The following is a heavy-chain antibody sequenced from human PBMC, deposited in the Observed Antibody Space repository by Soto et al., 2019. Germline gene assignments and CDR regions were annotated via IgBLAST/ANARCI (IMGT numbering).Heavy chain of an antibody. CDR2: ISGNGRII. J-gene: IGHJ4*02. D-gene: IGHD4-17*01. CDR1: GFIFSDYY. CDR3: ARDFDADSRSDFDY. Sequence: QVQLVESGGGLDKPGGSLRLSCATSGFIFSDYYMHWIRQAPGKGLEWISYISGNGRIIQYADSAKGRFTSSRYNAQNSLYPQLSRLRADDTALYFCARDFDADSRSDFDYWCPGTLVTVSS. V-gene: IGHV3-11*01.